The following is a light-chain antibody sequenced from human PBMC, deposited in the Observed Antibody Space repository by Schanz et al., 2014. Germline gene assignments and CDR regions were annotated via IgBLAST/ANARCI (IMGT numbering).Light chain of an antibody. CDR3: QQSFNNPLT. V-gene: IGKV1-39*01. Sequence: DIQMTQSPSSLSASVGDRVTITCRASQSISSYLNWYQQKPGKAPKLLIYAASSLQSGVPSRFSGSGSGTDFTLTISSLQPEDFATYYCQQSFNNPLTFGQGTRVEIK. CDR2: AAS. CDR1: QSISSY. J-gene: IGKJ1*01.